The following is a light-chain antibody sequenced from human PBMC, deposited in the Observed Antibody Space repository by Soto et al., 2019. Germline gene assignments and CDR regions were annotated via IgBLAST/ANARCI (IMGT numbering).Light chain of an antibody. CDR2: WAS. V-gene: IGKV4-1*01. CDR3: QQYDNWPWT. Sequence: DIVMTQSPDSLAVSLGERATINCKSSLSIFYSSNNRSYLAWYQQKPGQPPKLLVYWASTRESGVPDRFSGSGSGTDFTLTISSLQSEDFAVYYCQQYDNWPWTFGQGTKVDIK. J-gene: IGKJ1*01. CDR1: LSIFYSSNNRSY.